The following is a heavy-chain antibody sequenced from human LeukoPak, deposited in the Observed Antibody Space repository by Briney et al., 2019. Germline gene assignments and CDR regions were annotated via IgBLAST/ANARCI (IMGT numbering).Heavy chain of an antibody. CDR3: AREGTTDGFGI. Sequence: ASVKVSCKASGHTFTGYYIHWVRQAPGQGLEWLGWIDPNTGGTKYAQKFQGRVTMTRDTSISTAYMELSRLRSDDTAVYYCAREGTTDGFGIWGQGTMVTVSS. D-gene: IGHD1-14*01. CDR1: GHTFTGYY. CDR2: IDPNTGGT. J-gene: IGHJ3*02. V-gene: IGHV1-2*02.